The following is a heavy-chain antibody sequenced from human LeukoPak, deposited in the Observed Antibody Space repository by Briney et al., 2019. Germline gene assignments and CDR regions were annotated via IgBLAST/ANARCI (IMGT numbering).Heavy chain of an antibody. D-gene: IGHD1-26*01. CDR1: GFTFSGFA. CDR3: AKMKGHPLPKYYMDV. V-gene: IGHV3-23*01. Sequence: GGSLRLSCAASGFTFSGFAVSWVRRTPGKGLEWVSGISGSGDNTLYADSVKGRFTISRDNSKNTLYLEMNSLRAEDTAIYYCAKMKGHPLPKYYMDVWGQGTTVTVSS. CDR2: ISGSGDNT. J-gene: IGHJ6*01.